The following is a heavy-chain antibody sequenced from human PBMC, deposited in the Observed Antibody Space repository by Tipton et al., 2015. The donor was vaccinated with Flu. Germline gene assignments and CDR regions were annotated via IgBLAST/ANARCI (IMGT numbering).Heavy chain of an antibody. J-gene: IGHJ4*02. Sequence: TLSLTCTVSGASINSGSYYWTWIRQPPGKGLEWIGHISYSGITNYNPSLTSRVTMSADTSKSQFSLSLISVTAADTAVYYCARGLGSFDFWSGSDYWGQGTLVTVSS. V-gene: IGHV4-61*01. CDR3: ARGLGSFDFWSGSDY. CDR1: GASINSGSYY. CDR2: ISYSGIT. D-gene: IGHD3-3*01.